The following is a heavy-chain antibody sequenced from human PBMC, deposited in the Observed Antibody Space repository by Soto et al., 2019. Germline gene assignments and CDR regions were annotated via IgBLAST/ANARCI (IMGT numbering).Heavy chain of an antibody. J-gene: IGHJ6*02. D-gene: IGHD1-1*01. CDR3: ARVRRNDASDYYGMDV. CDR1: GFSFSTST. V-gene: IGHV3-48*02. Sequence: GGSLTLSCAASGFSFSTSTMNWVRQAPGKGLEWVSYISSGSTTIYYADSVKDRFTISRDNGKNSLYLQMNSLRDEDTAVYYCARVRRNDASDYYGMDVWGQGTAVTVSS. CDR2: ISSGSTTI.